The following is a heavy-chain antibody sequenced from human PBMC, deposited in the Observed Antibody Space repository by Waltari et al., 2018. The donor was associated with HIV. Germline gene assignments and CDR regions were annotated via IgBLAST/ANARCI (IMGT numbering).Heavy chain of an antibody. D-gene: IGHD2-2*01. CDR3: ARVYSSTTGRALDY. V-gene: IGHV3-7*01. Sequence: EVQLVESGGGLVQPGGSLRLSCVGSGFLFSNYWMTWVRQAPGKGLEWVSNIKQDGREKNYVDSVAGRFSISRDNANNSLYLQLNSLRDEDTAVYYCARVYSSTTGRALDYWGQGALVTVSS. J-gene: IGHJ4*02. CDR1: GFLFSNYW. CDR2: IKQDGREK.